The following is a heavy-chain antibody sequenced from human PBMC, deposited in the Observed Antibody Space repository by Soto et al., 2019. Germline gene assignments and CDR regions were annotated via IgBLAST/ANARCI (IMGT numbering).Heavy chain of an antibody. CDR3: AKEPVSRVYYFDY. Sequence: GGSLRLSCAASGFTFSSYGMHWVRQAPGKGLEWVAVISYDGSNKYYADSVKGRFTISRDNSKNTLYLQMNSLRAEDTAVYYCAKEPVSRVYYFDYWGQGTLVTVSS. J-gene: IGHJ4*02. CDR2: ISYDGSNK. CDR1: GFTFSSYG. V-gene: IGHV3-30*18.